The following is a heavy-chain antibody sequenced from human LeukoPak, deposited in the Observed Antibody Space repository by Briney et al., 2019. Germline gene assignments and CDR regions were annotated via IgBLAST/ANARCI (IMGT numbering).Heavy chain of an antibody. D-gene: IGHD6-19*01. CDR2: IYSGGST. Sequence: GGSLRLSCAASGFTVSSNYMSWVRQAPGKGLEWVSVIYSGGSTYYADSVKGRFTISRDNAKNSLYLQMNSLRAEDTAVYYCARESSSGWFYFDYWGQGTLVTVSS. CDR1: GFTVSSNY. J-gene: IGHJ4*02. CDR3: ARESSSGWFYFDY. V-gene: IGHV3-53*01.